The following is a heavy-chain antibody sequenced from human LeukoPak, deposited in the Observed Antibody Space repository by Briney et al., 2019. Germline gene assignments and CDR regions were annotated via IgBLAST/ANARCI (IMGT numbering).Heavy chain of an antibody. Sequence: SETLSLTCAVYGGSFSGYYWSWIRQPPGKGLEWIGEINHSGSTNYNPTLKSRLTISVDTSKNQISLNLTFVTAADAAVYYCARDLGYDGFDWAPWGQGTLVTVSS. J-gene: IGHJ5*02. V-gene: IGHV4-34*01. CDR3: ARDLGYDGFDWAP. CDR2: INHSGST. CDR1: GGSFSGYY. D-gene: IGHD5-12*01.